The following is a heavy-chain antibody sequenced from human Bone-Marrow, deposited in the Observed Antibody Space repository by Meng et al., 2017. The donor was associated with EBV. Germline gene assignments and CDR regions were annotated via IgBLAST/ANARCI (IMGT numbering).Heavy chain of an antibody. D-gene: IGHD4-17*01. J-gene: IGHJ5*02. CDR3: ARHDRLGDYGVS. V-gene: IGHV4-39*01. CDR1: VCSNTSSSYY. CDR2: IYYSGST. Sequence: QLQEPPPGLGRPPETLSLTRTVSVCSNTSSSYYWGWIRQPPGKGLEWIGSIYYSGSTYYNPSLKSRVTISVDTSKNQFSLKLNSVTAADTAVYFCARHDRLGDYGVSWGQGTLVTVSS.